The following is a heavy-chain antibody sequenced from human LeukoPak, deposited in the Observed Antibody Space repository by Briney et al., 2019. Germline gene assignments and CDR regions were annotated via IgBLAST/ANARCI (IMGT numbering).Heavy chain of an antibody. J-gene: IGHJ5*02. D-gene: IGHD6-13*01. V-gene: IGHV3-33*08. CDR2: IWYDGSNN. CDR1: GFTFSSYG. Sequence: PARSLRLSCAASGFTFSSYGMHWVRQAPGKGLEWVAVIWYDGSNNYYADSVKGRFTISRDNSKNTLYLQMNSLRAEDTAVYYCARDRSSWYSLEIGWFDPWGQGTLVTVSS. CDR3: ARDRSSWYSLEIGWFDP.